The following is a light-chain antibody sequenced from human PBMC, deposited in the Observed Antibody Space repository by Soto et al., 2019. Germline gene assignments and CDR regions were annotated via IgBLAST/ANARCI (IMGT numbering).Light chain of an antibody. V-gene: IGKV1-5*01. J-gene: IGKJ4*01. CDR1: ESVSKW. CDR3: QQSYSTALT. CDR2: DAS. Sequence: DIQMTQSPSSLSASVGDKVTITCRATESVSKWLAWYQEKPGNPPRPLIYDASTLESGVPSRFSGSGSGTEFTLTISSLQPEDVATYFCQQSYSTALTFGGGTKVQIK.